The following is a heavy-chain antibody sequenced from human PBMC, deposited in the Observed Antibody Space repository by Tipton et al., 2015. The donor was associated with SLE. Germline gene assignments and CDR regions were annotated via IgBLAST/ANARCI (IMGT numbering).Heavy chain of an antibody. CDR1: GGPISSGTYY. CDR2: VYSFGST. J-gene: IGHJ4*02. V-gene: IGHV4-61*02. CDR3: ARARDY. Sequence: LRLSCTVSGGPISSGTYYWSWIRQSAGKGLEWIGRVYSFGSTNYNPSLRSRVTISVDTSKNQFSLKLSSVTAADTAMYYCARARDYWGQGTLVTVSS.